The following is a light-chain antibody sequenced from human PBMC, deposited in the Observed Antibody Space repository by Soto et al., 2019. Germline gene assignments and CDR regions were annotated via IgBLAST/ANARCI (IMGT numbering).Light chain of an antibody. J-gene: IGLJ1*01. CDR1: TSTVGGYNF. Sequence: QSALTHPSPSSGSPAQSITISFTVTTSTVGGYNFVSWYQHHPGKAPKLIIYDVTNRPSGISNRFSGSKSGNKASLTISGLQAEDEADYYCTSYTSSITYVFGTGTKVTVL. CDR2: DVT. CDR3: TSYTSSITYV. V-gene: IGLV2-14*03.